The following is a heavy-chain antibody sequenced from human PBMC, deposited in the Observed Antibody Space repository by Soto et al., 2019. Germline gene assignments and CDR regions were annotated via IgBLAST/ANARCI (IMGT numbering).Heavy chain of an antibody. D-gene: IGHD3-9*01. Sequence: GGSLSLSCSASGFTFSSYAMHWVRQAPGKGLEYVSAISSNGGSTYYADSVKGRFTISRDNSKNTLYLQMSSLRAEDTAVYYCVKLKGILTGYDSWGQGTLVTVSS. CDR1: GFTFSSYA. CDR3: VKLKGILTGYDS. V-gene: IGHV3-64D*08. CDR2: ISSNGGST. J-gene: IGHJ4*02.